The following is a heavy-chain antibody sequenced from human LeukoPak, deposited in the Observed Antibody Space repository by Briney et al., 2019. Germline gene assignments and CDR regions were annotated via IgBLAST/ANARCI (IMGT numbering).Heavy chain of an antibody. CDR1: GGSISSYY. V-gene: IGHV4-59*01. D-gene: IGHD3-22*01. Sequence: SETLSLTCTVSGGSISSYYWSWIRQPPGKGLEWIGYIYYSGSTNYNPSLKSRVTISVDTSKNQFSLKLSSVTAADTAVYYCARETYYYDSSDAFDIWGQGTMVTVSS. J-gene: IGHJ3*02. CDR3: ARETYYYDSSDAFDI. CDR2: IYYSGST.